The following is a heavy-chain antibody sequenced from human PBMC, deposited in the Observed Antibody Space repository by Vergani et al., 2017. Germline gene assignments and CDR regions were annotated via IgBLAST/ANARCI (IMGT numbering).Heavy chain of an antibody. CDR2: ISAYNGNT. J-gene: IGHJ6*02. CDR3: ARRPSGRFLPSSYYYGMDV. V-gene: IGHV1-18*01. Sequence: QVQLVQSGAEVKKPGASVKVSCKASGYTFTSYGISWVRQAPGQGLEWMGWISAYNGNTNYAQKLQGRVTMTTDTSTSTAYMELRSLRSDDTAVYYCARRPSGRFLPSSYYYGMDVWGQGTTVTVSS. D-gene: IGHD1-26*01. CDR1: GYTFTSYG.